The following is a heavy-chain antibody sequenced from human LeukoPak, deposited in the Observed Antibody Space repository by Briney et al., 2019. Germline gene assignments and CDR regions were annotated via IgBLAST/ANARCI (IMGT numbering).Heavy chain of an antibody. CDR2: ISSSGSTI. J-gene: IGHJ3*02. V-gene: IGHV3-48*03. Sequence: PGGSLRLSCPASGFTFSSYEMNWVRQAPGNGLEWVSYISSSGSTIYYADSVKGRFTISRDNAKNSLYLQMNSLRAEDTAVYYCARDQSPDAFDIWGQGTMVTVSS. CDR1: GFTFSSYE. CDR3: ARDQSPDAFDI.